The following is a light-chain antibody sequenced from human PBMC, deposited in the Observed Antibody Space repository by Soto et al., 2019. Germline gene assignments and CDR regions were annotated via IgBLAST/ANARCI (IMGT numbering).Light chain of an antibody. V-gene: IGKV3-11*01. J-gene: IGKJ1*01. CDR1: QSVSSY. Sequence: EIVLTQSPATLSLSPGERATLSCRASQSVSSYLAWYQQKPGQAPRLLIYDASNRATGIPARFSGSGSGTARTLTISGLEPEDFAVYYCQQRSNWPWTFGQGTKVEIK. CDR3: QQRSNWPWT. CDR2: DAS.